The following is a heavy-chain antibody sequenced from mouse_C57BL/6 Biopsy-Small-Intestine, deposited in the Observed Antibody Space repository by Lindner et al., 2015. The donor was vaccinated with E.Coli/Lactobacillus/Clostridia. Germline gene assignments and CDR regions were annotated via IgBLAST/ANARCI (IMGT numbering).Heavy chain of an antibody. Sequence: QLQESGPELVKPGASVKISCKASGYAFSSSWMNWVKHRPGKGLEWIGRIYPGDGDTNYSGMFKGKVTLTADKSSSTAYLRLSSLTSEDSAVYFCARSHNGFYAMDYWGQGASVTVSS. CDR1: GYAFSSSW. CDR2: IYPGDGDT. D-gene: IGHD2-2*01. J-gene: IGHJ4*01. V-gene: IGHV1-82*01. CDR3: ARSHNGFYAMDY.